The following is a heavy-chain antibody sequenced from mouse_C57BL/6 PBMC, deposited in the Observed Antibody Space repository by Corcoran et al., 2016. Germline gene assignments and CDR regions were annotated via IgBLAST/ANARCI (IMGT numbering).Heavy chain of an antibody. J-gene: IGHJ2*01. CDR1: GYTFPTYG. CDR3: ARSGDYFDY. V-gene: IGHV9-3*01. Sequence: QIQLVQSGPELKKPVGTVRISCKASGYTFPTYGMSWVKQAPGKGLKWMGWINTYSGVPTYADDFKGRFAFSLETSASTAYLQINTLKNEDTATYFCARSGDYFDYWGQGTTLTVSS. CDR2: INTYSGVP.